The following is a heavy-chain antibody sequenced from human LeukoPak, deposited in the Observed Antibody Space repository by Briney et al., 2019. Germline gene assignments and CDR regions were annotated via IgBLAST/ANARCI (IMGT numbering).Heavy chain of an antibody. CDR2: IYYSGST. Sequence: PSETLSLTCTVSGGSISSSSYYWGWIRQPPGKGLEWIGSIYYSGSTYYNPSLKSRVTISVDTSKNQFSLKLSSVTAADTAVYYCARRAYCSGGSCRVQDRFDPWGRGTLVTVSS. D-gene: IGHD2-15*01. CDR1: GGSISSSSYY. J-gene: IGHJ5*02. V-gene: IGHV4-39*01. CDR3: ARRAYCSGGSCRVQDRFDP.